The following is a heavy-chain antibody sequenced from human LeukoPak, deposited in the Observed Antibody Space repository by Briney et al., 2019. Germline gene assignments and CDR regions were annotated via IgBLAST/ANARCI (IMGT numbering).Heavy chain of an antibody. D-gene: IGHD5-12*01. Sequence: ASETLSLTCTVSGGSLSGYYWSWIRQSAGKGLEFLGRVYTSGSTLYNPPLESRVTVSVDTSKNQFSLRLNSVTAADTATYYCARAYIVGSIRYYFDSWGQGSLVTVSS. V-gene: IGHV4-4*07. CDR3: ARAYIVGSIRYYFDS. J-gene: IGHJ4*02. CDR1: GGSLSGYY. CDR2: VYTSGST.